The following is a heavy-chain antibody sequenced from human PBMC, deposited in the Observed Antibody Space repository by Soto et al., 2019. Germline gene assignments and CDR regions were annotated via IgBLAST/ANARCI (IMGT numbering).Heavy chain of an antibody. Sequence: EVQLVESGGGLVQPGGSLRLSCAASGFTFSSYSMNWVRQAPGKGLEWVSYISSSSSTIYYADSVKGRFTISRDNAKNSLYRQMNSLRDEDTAVYYCARDSGSSWYYYYYGMDVWGQGTTVTVSS. V-gene: IGHV3-48*02. J-gene: IGHJ6*02. CDR3: ARDSGSSWYYYYYGMDV. D-gene: IGHD6-13*01. CDR1: GFTFSSYS. CDR2: ISSSSSTI.